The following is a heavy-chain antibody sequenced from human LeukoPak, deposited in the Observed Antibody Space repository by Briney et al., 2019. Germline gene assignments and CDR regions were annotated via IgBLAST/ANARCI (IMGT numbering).Heavy chain of an antibody. D-gene: IGHD2-15*01. CDR3: AKPHYYCSGGSCYRYYYGMDV. V-gene: IGHV3-23*01. CDR1: GFTFSSYA. J-gene: IGHJ6*02. CDR2: ISGSGGST. Sequence: GGSLRLSCAASGFTFSSYAMSWVRQAPGKGLEWVSAISGSGGSTYYADSVKGRFTISRDNSKNTLYLQMNSLRDEDTALYYCAKPHYYCSGGSCYRYYYGMDVWGQGTTVTVSS.